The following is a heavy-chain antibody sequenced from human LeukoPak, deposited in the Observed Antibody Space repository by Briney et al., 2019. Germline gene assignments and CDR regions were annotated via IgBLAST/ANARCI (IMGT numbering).Heavy chain of an antibody. CDR3: ARGGPPSIAAAGTVLQTFDY. J-gene: IGHJ4*02. CDR2: IITIYGTA. CDR1: GGTFSSYA. D-gene: IGHD6-13*01. V-gene: IGHV1-69*01. Sequence: SVKLSCKASGGTFSSYAISWVRQPPAQGLERMGVIITIYGTAIYAQKFQGRVTITADESTSSAYMELSSMRSEDTAVYYCARGGPPSIAAAGTVLQTFDYWGQGTLVTVSS.